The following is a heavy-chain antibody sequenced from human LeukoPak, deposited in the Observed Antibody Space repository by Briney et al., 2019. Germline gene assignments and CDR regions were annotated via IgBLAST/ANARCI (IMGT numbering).Heavy chain of an antibody. Sequence: ASVKVSCKTSGFTFTNYPMHWVRQAPGQSLEWMGWIHAGNGDTESSGKFQGRLTITRDTSTTTIHMELSSLRSEDTAVYYCAREITVSLGNNWFDSWGQGTLVTVSS. V-gene: IGHV1-3*01. D-gene: IGHD2-8*01. CDR3: AREITVSLGNNWFDS. CDR2: IHAGNGDT. CDR1: GFTFTNYP. J-gene: IGHJ5*01.